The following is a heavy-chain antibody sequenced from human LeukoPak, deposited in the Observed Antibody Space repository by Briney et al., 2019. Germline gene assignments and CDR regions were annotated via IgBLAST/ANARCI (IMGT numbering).Heavy chain of an antibody. J-gene: IGHJ4*02. D-gene: IGHD6-6*01. CDR2: ISDTSSTI. CDR1: GFTFSDYY. V-gene: IGHV3-11*04. Sequence: GGSLRLSCAASGFTFSDYYMTWVRQAPGKGLEWISYISDTSSTIYYADSLKGRFTISRDNAKNSLYLQMNSLRTEDTAVYYCARASIGSSSIYYIDYWGQGTLVTVSS. CDR3: ARASIGSSSIYYIDY.